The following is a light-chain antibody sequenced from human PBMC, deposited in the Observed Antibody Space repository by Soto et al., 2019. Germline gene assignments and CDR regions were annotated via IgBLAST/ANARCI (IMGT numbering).Light chain of an antibody. CDR3: ASWDDRLYAVL. J-gene: IGLJ3*02. CDR2: ETN. CDR1: RPNIGSNH. V-gene: IGLV1-47*01. Sequence: QAVVTQPPSASGTPGQSVTISCSGSRPNIGSNHVYWYQQLPQTAPKLLLFETNQRPSGVPDRFSGSKSGTSASLVIRGLRSEDEADYYCASWDDRLYAVLFGGGTKLTVL.